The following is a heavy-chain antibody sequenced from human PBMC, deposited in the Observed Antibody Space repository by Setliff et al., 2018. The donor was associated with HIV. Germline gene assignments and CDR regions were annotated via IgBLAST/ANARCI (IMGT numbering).Heavy chain of an antibody. CDR1: GLTFSSYW. J-gene: IGHJ6*03. Sequence: LSLSCAASGLTFSSYWMSWVRQAPGKGLEWMANIKEDGSEKNYMDSVKGRFTISRDNAKNSLYLQMNSLRAEDTAVYYCARGRIVVVMDSYYYMDVWGTGTTVTVSS. CDR3: ARGRIVVVMDSYYYMDV. CDR2: IKEDGSEK. D-gene: IGHD3-22*01. V-gene: IGHV3-7*01.